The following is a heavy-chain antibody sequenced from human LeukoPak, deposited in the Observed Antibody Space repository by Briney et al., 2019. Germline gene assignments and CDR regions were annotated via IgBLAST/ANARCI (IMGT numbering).Heavy chain of an antibody. CDR2: IKQDGSEK. CDR1: GFTFSSYW. CDR3: ARDLNYGDYASDY. V-gene: IGHV3-7*01. Sequence: GGSLRLSCAASGFTFSSYWMSWVRQAPGKGLEWVANIKQDGSEKYYVDSVKGRFTISRDNAKNSLYLQMNSLRAEDTAVYYCARDLNYGDYASDYWGQGTLVTVSS. D-gene: IGHD4-17*01. J-gene: IGHJ4*02.